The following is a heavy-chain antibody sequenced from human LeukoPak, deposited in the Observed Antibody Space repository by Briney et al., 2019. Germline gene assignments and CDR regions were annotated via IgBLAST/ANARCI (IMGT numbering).Heavy chain of an antibody. CDR3: AREGAYCGGDCYFDY. J-gene: IGHJ4*02. CDR2: INPSGGSA. V-gene: IGHV1-46*01. CDR1: GYTFTSYY. D-gene: IGHD2-21*01. Sequence: GASVKVSCKASGYTFTSYYMHWVRQAPGQGLEWMGIINPSGGSASYAQKFQGRVTMTRDTSTSTVYMELSSLRSEDTAVYYCAREGAYCGGDCYFDYWGQGTLVTVSS.